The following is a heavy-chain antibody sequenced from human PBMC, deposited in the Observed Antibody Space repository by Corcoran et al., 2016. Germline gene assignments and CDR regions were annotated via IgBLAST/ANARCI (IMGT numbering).Heavy chain of an antibody. Sequence: EVQLVESGGGLIQPGGSLRLSCAASGFTVSSNYMSWVRQAPGKGLEWVSVIYSGGTTSYADSVKGRFTISRDNSKNTLYLQMNSLRAEDTAVYYWARGSWGYGDYPDYWGQGTLVTVAS. CDR3: ARGSWGYGDYPDY. CDR1: GFTVSSNY. CDR2: IYSGGTT. D-gene: IGHD4-17*01. V-gene: IGHV3-53*01. J-gene: IGHJ4*02.